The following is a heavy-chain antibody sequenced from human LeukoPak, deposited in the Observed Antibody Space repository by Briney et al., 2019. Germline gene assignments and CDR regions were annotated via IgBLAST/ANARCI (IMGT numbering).Heavy chain of an antibody. J-gene: IGHJ3*01. D-gene: IGHD3-22*01. CDR2: INPNSGGT. CDR1: GYTFTGYY. V-gene: IGHV1-2*02. CDR3: ARGIVRYDSSGYG. Sequence: ASVKVSCKASGYTFTGYYIHWVRQAPGQGLEWMGWINPNSGGTNYAQKFQGRVTMTRDTSISTAYMELSRLRSDDPAVYYCARGIVRYDSSGYGWGQGTMVTVSS.